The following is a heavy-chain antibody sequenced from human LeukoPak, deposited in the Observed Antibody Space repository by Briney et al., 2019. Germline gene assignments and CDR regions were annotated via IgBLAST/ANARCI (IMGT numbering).Heavy chain of an antibody. V-gene: IGHV3-21*01. J-gene: IGHJ4*02. Sequence: PGGSLRLPCAVSGFTFSSYSMSWVRQAPGKGLEWVSSISSSGTYKYYADSVKGRFTISRDNAKNSLYLQMNSLRAEDTAVYYCARVMDSGWYSGFDYWGQGTLVTVSS. CDR1: GFTFSSYS. CDR2: ISSSGTYK. CDR3: ARVMDSGWYSGFDY. D-gene: IGHD6-19*01.